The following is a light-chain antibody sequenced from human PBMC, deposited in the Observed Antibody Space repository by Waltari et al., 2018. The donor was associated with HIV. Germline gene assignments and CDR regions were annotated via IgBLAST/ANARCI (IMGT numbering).Light chain of an antibody. CDR3: CSYAGRYV. V-gene: IGLV2-11*01. CDR1: SSDVRTYNY. CDR2: DVN. Sequence: QSALPQPRPVSGSPGQSVTISCTATSSDVRTYNYVSWYQQHPGKAPKLMIYDVNQRPSGVPDRFSGSKSGNTASLTISGLQPEDEADYYCCSYAGRYVFGSGTEVTVL. J-gene: IGLJ1*01.